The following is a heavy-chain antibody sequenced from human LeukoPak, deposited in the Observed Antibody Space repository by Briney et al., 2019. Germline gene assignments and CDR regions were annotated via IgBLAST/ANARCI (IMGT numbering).Heavy chain of an antibody. CDR1: NYSISSGYY. J-gene: IGHJ6*03. CDR3: ARGKGVAIFGVVRPHRPYYMDV. CDR2: IYHGGST. Sequence: PSETLSLTCTVSNYSISSGYYWAWIRPSPGKGLEWIGIIYHGGSTYYNPSLRSRVIVSVDTSKNHFSLRMRSVTAADTAVYYCARGKGVAIFGVVRPHRPYYMDVWGKGTTVTVSS. V-gene: IGHV4-38-2*02. D-gene: IGHD3-3*01.